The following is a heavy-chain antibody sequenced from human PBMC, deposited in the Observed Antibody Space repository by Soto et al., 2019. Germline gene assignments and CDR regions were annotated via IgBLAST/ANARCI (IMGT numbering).Heavy chain of an antibody. CDR1: GFTFSSYA. CDR2: ISYDGRNE. Sequence: QVQLVESGGGVVQPGRSLRLSCVASGFTFSSYAMQWVRQAPGKGLEWVTVISYDGRNEYYADSVKGRFTISRDNSVNSLYLQMNSLRPEDTAVYFCATLTDIAAIVAATLHWGQGTLVTVSS. CDR3: ATLTDIAAIVAATLH. D-gene: IGHD2-15*01. J-gene: IGHJ4*02. V-gene: IGHV3-30*04.